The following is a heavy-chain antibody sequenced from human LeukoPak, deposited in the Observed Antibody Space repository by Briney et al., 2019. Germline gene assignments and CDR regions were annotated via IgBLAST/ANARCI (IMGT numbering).Heavy chain of an antibody. CDR3: ARELEVATYYCDP. D-gene: IGHD5-12*01. J-gene: IGHJ5*02. CDR1: GFTFSSYA. CDR2: ISYGGSNQ. V-gene: IGHV3-30-3*01. Sequence: GGSLRLSCAASGFTFSSYAMHWVRQAPGKGLEWVAVISYGGSNQYYADSVKGRFTISRDNSKSTLYLEMDSLRPEDTAVYYCARELEVATYYCDPWSQGTLVTVSS.